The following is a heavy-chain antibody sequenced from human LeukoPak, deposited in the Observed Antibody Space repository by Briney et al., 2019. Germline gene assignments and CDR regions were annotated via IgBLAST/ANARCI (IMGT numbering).Heavy chain of an antibody. J-gene: IGHJ4*02. CDR3: ARDQAYDYVWGSNRYAY. CDR1: GFTFNSHA. V-gene: IGHV3-23*01. Sequence: GGSLRLSCAASGFTFNSHAMSWVRQAPGKGLVWVSGISGGGGGTYHADFVKGRFTISRDNSKNTLSLQMNSLRVEDTALYYCARDQAYDYVWGSNRYAYWGQGTLVTVSS. CDR2: ISGGGGGT. D-gene: IGHD3-16*02.